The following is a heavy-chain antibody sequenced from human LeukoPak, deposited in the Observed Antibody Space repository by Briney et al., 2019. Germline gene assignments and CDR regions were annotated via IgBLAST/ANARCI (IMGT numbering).Heavy chain of an antibody. CDR2: IYYSGST. Sequence: SETLSLTCTVSGGSISSSSYYWGWIRQPPGKRLEWIGSIYYSGSTYYNPSLKSRVTISVDTSKNQFSLKLSSVTAADTAVYYCATLKAVTTLLVGWFDPWGQGTLVTVSS. J-gene: IGHJ5*02. D-gene: IGHD4-17*01. CDR1: GGSISSSSYY. V-gene: IGHV4-39*01. CDR3: ATLKAVTTLLVGWFDP.